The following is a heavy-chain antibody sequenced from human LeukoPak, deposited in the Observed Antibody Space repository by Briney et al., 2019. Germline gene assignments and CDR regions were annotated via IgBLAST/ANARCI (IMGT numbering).Heavy chain of an antibody. CDR3: ARALKGYCSSTSCLRGLDY. V-gene: IGHV1-2*02. D-gene: IGHD2-2*01. Sequence: ASVKVSCKASGYTFTGYYMHWVRQAPGQGLEWMGWINPNSGGTNYAQKFQGRVTMTRDTSISTAYMELSRLRSDDTAVYYCARALKGYCSSTSCLRGLDYWGQGTLVTVSS. CDR2: INPNSGGT. CDR1: GYTFTGYY. J-gene: IGHJ4*02.